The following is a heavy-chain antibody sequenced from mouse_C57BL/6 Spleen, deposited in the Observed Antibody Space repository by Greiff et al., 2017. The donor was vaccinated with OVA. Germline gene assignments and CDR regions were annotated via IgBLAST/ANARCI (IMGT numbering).Heavy chain of an antibody. D-gene: IGHD1-1*01. V-gene: IGHV1-58*01. CDR1: GYTFTSYG. Sequence: VQLQQSGAELVRPGSSVKMSCKTSGYTFTSYGINWVKQRPGQGLEWIGYIYIGNGYTEYNEKFKGKATLTSDTSSSTAYMQLSSLTSEDSAIYFCAIDPYYYGSSGRYFDVWGTGTTVTVSS. J-gene: IGHJ1*03. CDR3: AIDPYYYGSSGRYFDV. CDR2: IYIGNGYT.